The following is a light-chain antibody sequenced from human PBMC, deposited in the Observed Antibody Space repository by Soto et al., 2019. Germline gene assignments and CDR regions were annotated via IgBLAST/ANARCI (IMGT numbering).Light chain of an antibody. Sequence: EIVMTQSPATLSMSPGERATLSCRASQSVSSSLAWYQQNPGQAPRLLIYSASTMATGIPARFSGSGSGTEFTLTITSLQSEDFAVYYCQQYNDWPPSTFFQGTKVEIK. CDR3: QQYNDWPPST. V-gene: IGKV3-15*01. CDR2: SAS. CDR1: QSVSSS. J-gene: IGKJ1*01.